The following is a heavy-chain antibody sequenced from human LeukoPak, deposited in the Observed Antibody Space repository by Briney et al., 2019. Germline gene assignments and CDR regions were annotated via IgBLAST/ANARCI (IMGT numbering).Heavy chain of an antibody. V-gene: IGHV3-21*01. CDR1: GFTFSSYS. CDR2: ISRSSNYK. CDR3: ASSRYDSSGYYGIIGY. Sequence: KPGGSLRLSCAASGFTFSSYSMNWVRQAPGKWLEWVSSISRSSNYKYYADSVKGRFTISRDNAKNSLYLQMNSLRAEDTALYYCASSRYDSSGYYGIIGYWGQGTLVTVSS. D-gene: IGHD3-22*01. J-gene: IGHJ4*02.